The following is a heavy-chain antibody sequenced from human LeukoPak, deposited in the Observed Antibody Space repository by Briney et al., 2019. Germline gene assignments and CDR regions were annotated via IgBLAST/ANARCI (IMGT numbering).Heavy chain of an antibody. J-gene: IGHJ4*02. V-gene: IGHV1-69*13. CDR1: GGTFIGYA. CDR2: IIPIFGTA. D-gene: IGHD1-26*01. Sequence: SVKVSCKASGGTFIGYAISWVRQAPGQGLEWMGGIIPIFGTANYAQKFQGRVTITADESTSTAYMELSSLRSEDTAVYYCARDAPSGRIPGYWGQGTLVTVSS. CDR3: ARDAPSGRIPGY.